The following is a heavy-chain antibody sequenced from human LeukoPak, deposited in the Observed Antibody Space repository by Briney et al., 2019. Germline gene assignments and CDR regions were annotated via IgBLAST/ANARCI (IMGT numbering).Heavy chain of an antibody. V-gene: IGHV3-9*01. J-gene: IGHJ6*02. CDR1: GFTFDDYA. CDR2: ISWNSGTR. D-gene: IGHD6-13*01. Sequence: PGGSLRLSCAASGFTFDDYAMRWVRQAPGKGLEWVSGISWNSGTRGCVDSVKGRFTISRDNAKNSLYLQMNSLRSEDTAVYYCAKDVSHNGGYSSSLYFDYYYGMDVWGQGTTVTVSS. CDR3: AKDVSHNGGYSSSLYFDYYYGMDV.